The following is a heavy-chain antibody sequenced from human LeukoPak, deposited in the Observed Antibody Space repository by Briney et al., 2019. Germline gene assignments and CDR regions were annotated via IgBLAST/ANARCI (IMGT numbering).Heavy chain of an antibody. Sequence: SETLSLTCTVSGGSISSYYWSWIRQPPGKGLEWIGYINYSGSTVYNPSLKSRVTISVDTSKNQFSLKLSSVTAADTAVYYCARRWGYSSSPHFDSWGQGTLVTVSS. CDR2: INYSGST. D-gene: IGHD6-6*01. V-gene: IGHV4-59*08. CDR1: GGSISSYY. J-gene: IGHJ4*02. CDR3: ARRWGYSSSPHFDS.